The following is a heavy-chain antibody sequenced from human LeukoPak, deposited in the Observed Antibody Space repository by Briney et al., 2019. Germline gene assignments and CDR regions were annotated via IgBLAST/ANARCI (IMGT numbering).Heavy chain of an antibody. CDR2: ISTDGSTI. V-gene: IGHV3-74*01. CDR3: ARERKSSTSMDY. Sequence: AGGSLRLSCAPSGFTFSSYWMHWVRQAPGKGLAWVSRISTDGSTITYADSVKGRFTISRDNAKNTLYLQMNSLRGEDTAVYFCARERKSSTSMDYWGQGTLVTVSS. J-gene: IGHJ4*02. CDR1: GFTFSSYW. D-gene: IGHD2-2*01.